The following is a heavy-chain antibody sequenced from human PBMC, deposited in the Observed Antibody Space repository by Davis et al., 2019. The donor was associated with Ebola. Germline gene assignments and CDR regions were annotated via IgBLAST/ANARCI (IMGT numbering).Heavy chain of an antibody. CDR2: IIPILGIA. D-gene: IGHD6-6*01. Sequence: AASVKVSCKASGGTFSSYTIDWVRQAPGQGLEWMGRIIPILGIANYAQKFQGRVTITADKSTSTAYMELSSLRSEDTAVYYCAREGRIAARHYERMEYYYYGMDVWGQGTTVTVSS. CDR1: GGTFSSYT. CDR3: AREGRIAARHYERMEYYYYGMDV. J-gene: IGHJ6*02. V-gene: IGHV1-69*04.